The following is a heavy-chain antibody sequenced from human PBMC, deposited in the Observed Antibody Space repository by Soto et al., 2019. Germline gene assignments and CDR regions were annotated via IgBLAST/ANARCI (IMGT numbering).Heavy chain of an antibody. D-gene: IGHD4-17*01. Sequence: ASVKLSCKASGYTFTSYAMHWVCQAPGQRHEWMGWINAGNGNTKYSQKFQGRVTITRDTPASTAYMELSSLRSEDTAVYYCARAKSVGTVTTSGYWGQGTLVTVSS. CDR3: ARAKSVGTVTTSGY. V-gene: IGHV1-3*01. CDR1: GYTFTSYA. CDR2: INAGNGNT. J-gene: IGHJ4*02.